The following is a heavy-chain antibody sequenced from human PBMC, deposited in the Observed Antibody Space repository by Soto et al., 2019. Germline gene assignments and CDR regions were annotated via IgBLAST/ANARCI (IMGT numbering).Heavy chain of an antibody. D-gene: IGHD5-12*01. J-gene: IGHJ3*02. V-gene: IGHV3-7*01. CDR1: GFTFSSYW. CDR2: IKQDGSEK. CDR3: ARSGGKKDGYSGYDDAFDI. Sequence: GGSLRLSCAASGFTFSSYWMSWVRQAPGKGLEWVANIKQDGSEKYYVDCVKGRFTISRDNAKNSLYLQMNSLRAEDTAVNCCARSGGKKDGYSGYDDAFDIWGQGTMVTVSS.